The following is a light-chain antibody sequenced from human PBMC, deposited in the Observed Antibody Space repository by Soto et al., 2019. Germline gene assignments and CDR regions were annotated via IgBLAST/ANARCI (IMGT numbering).Light chain of an antibody. J-gene: IGLJ3*02. Sequence: QSFLTQPPSVSGAPGQRVTISCTGGASNIGANYDVHWYQQLPGTAPKLLIYGTSNRPSGVPDRFSGSKSGTSASLAITGLQAEDEAHYFCQSYDFTLGAFWVFGGGTKLTVL. V-gene: IGLV1-40*01. CDR3: QSYDFTLGAFWV. CDR1: ASNIGANYD. CDR2: GTS.